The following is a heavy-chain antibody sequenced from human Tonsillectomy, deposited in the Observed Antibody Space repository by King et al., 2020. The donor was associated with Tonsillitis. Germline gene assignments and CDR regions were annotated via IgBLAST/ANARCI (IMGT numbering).Heavy chain of an antibody. CDR1: GYSFSSYW. V-gene: IGHV5-51*03. CDR2: IYPGDSDT. D-gene: IGHD5-18*01. Sequence: VQLVESGAEVKKPGDSLKISCKGSGYSFSSYWVGWVRQMPGKGLEWMGIIYPGDSDTRYSPSFQGQVTISADESINTAYLQWDSLKASDTAIYYCARRPDTTMVKDWYFDLGGRGTLVSVSS. CDR3: ARRPDTTMVKDWYFDL. J-gene: IGHJ2*01.